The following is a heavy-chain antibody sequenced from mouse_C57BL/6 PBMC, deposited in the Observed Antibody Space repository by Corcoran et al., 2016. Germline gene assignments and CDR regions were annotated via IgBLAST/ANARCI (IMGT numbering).Heavy chain of an antibody. CDR2: IYPGDGDT. CDR3: ARRFNTVVAESHWYFDV. V-gene: IGHV1-80*01. Sequence: QVQLQQSGAELVKPGASVKISCKASGYAFSIYWMNWVKQRPGKGLEWIGQIYPGDGDTNYNGKFKGKSTLTADKSSSTAYMQLRSLTSEDSAVYFCARRFNTVVAESHWYFDVWGTGTTVTVSS. CDR1: GYAFSIYW. J-gene: IGHJ1*03. D-gene: IGHD1-1*01.